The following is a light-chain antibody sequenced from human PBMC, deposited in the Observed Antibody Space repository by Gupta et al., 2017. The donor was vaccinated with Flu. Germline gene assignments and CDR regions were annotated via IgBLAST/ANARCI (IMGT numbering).Light chain of an antibody. V-gene: IGLV5-45*03. Sequence: QAVLPQPSSLSSSPGASVSLTCTLRGDINVDSYRIYWYQQKPGSPPQYLLKYKSDLDKKWGSGVPSRFSGSKDASATAGILLIAGLQGEDEDDYYCMIWYNNIWVFGGGTKLSVL. J-gene: IGLJ3*02. CDR1: GDINVDSYR. CDR2: YKSDLDK. CDR3: MIWYNNIWV.